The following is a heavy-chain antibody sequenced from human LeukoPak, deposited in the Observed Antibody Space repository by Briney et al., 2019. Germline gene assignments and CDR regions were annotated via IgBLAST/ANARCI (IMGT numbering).Heavy chain of an antibody. CDR1: GYTFTNFA. CDR3: ARDSKYYYDSAGSRFDP. CDR2: ISAYNGNT. Sequence: ASVKVSCKASGYTFTNFAISWVRQAPGQGLEWMGWISAYNGNTNYAQTLQGRVTMTTDTSTTTAYMELRSLRSDDTAVYYCARDSKYYYDSAGSRFDPWGQGTLVTVSS. J-gene: IGHJ5*02. V-gene: IGHV1-18*01. D-gene: IGHD3-22*01.